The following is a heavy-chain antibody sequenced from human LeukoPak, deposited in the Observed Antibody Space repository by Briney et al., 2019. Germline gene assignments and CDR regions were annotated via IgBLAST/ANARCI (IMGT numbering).Heavy chain of an antibody. J-gene: IGHJ4*02. V-gene: IGHV3-30*18. Sequence: QTGGSLRLSCAASGFTFSSYGMPWVRQAPGKGLEWVAVISYDGSNKYYADSVKGRFTISRDNSKNTLYLQMNSLRAEDTAVYYCAKDGVVYYYDSSGYYYFDYWGQGTLVTVSS. CDR1: GFTFSSYG. CDR3: AKDGVVYYYDSSGYYYFDY. CDR2: ISYDGSNK. D-gene: IGHD3-22*01.